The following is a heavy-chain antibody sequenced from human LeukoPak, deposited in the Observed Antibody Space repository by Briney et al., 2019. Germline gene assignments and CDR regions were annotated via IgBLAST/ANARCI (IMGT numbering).Heavy chain of an antibody. Sequence: GGSLRLSCAASGFTFSSYEMNWVRRAPGKGLEWVSYISSSGSTIYYADSVKGRFTISRDNAKNSLYLQMNSLRAEDTAVYYCARDWRLSAQITMINYWGQGTLVTVSS. CDR1: GFTFSSYE. CDR3: ARDWRLSAQITMINY. V-gene: IGHV3-48*03. D-gene: IGHD3-22*01. CDR2: ISSSGSTI. J-gene: IGHJ4*02.